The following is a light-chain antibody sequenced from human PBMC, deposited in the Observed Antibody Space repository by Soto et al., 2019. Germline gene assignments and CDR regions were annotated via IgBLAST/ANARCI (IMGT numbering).Light chain of an antibody. J-gene: IGLJ1*01. CDR1: SSNIGAGYD. Sequence: QSVLTQPPSVSGAPGQRVTISCTVSSSNIGAGYDVHWYQQLPGTAPKLLIYGNSNRPSGVPDRFSGSKSGTSASLAITGLQAEDEADYYCQSYDSSLIGYVFGTGTKLTVL. V-gene: IGLV1-40*01. CDR2: GNS. CDR3: QSYDSSLIGYV.